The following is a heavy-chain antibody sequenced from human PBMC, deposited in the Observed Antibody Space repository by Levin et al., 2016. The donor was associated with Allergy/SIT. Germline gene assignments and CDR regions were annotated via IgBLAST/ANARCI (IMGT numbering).Heavy chain of an antibody. D-gene: IGHD3-10*01. Sequence: ASVKVSCKASGYTFTGYYMHWVRQAPGQGLEWMGWINPNSGGTNYAQKFQGRVTMTRDTSISTAYMELSRLRSDDTAVYYCARVWVRGEPDDAFDIWGQGTMVTVSS. CDR2: INPNSGGT. J-gene: IGHJ3*02. CDR3: ARVWVRGEPDDAFDI. V-gene: IGHV1-2*02. CDR1: GYTFTGYY.